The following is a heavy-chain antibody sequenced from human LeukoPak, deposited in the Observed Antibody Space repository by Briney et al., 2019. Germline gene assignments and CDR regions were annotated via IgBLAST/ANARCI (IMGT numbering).Heavy chain of an antibody. CDR1: GFTVSSNY. J-gene: IGHJ4*02. V-gene: IGHV3-66*02. Sequence: GGSLRLSCAASGFTVSSNYMSWVRQAPGKGLEWVSVIYSGGSTYYADSVKGRFTISRDNSKNTLYLQMNRLRGEDTAVYYCAREPVRGVLDYWGQGTLVTASS. CDR2: IYSGGST. CDR3: AREPVRGVLDY. D-gene: IGHD3-10*02.